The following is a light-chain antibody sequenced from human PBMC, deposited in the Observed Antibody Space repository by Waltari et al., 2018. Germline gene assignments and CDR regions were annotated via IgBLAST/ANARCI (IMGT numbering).Light chain of an antibody. CDR1: QTIDTF. J-gene: IGKJ1*01. Sequence: IQLTRSPSSLFASVGARVPITCRTNQTIDTFLHWYQQKPGKAPKLLIYASTTLQTGVPGMCSGSGSGTYSTLAISSLQPDDSATYYCQQSYKTPLTFGQGTKVEI. CDR3: QQSYKTPLT. CDR2: AST. V-gene: IGKV1-39*01.